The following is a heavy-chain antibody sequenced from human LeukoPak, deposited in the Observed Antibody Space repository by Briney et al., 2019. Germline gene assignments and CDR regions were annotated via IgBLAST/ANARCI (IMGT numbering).Heavy chain of an antibody. V-gene: IGHV3-23*01. CDR2: ISGSGGCT. CDR3: AKTEAPAAIRAGSDY. CDR1: GFTFSSYA. D-gene: IGHD2-2*02. J-gene: IGHJ4*02. Sequence: AGGSLRLSCAASGFTFSSYAMSWVRQAPGKGLEGVSAISGSGGCTYYADSVKGRVTISRDNSKNTLYLQMNSLRAEDTAVYYCAKTEAPAAIRAGSDYWGQGTLVTVSS.